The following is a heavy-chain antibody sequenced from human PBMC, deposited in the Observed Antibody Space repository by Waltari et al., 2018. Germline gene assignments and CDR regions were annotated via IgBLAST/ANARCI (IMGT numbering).Heavy chain of an antibody. CDR2: IYYRGCI. J-gene: IGHJ6*02. CDR1: GGSMSSSASY. V-gene: IGHV4-39*07. CDR3: ARGAENYDFPTTTYYYYSMDV. D-gene: IGHD3-3*01. Sequence: QVQLQGSGPGLVKPSETLSLTCTVSGGSMSSSASYWGWIRPSPGKGLEWIGRIYYRGCIYYNPPHRSRVIISADTSRFQFSLNLTSVTAADSGVYYCARGAENYDFPTTTYYYYSMDVWGQGSTVTVSS.